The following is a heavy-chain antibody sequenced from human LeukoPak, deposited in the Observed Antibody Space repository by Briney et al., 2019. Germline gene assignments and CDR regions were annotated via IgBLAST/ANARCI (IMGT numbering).Heavy chain of an antibody. CDR2: IYYTGRT. D-gene: IGHD2-21*02. Sequence: SETLSLTCIVSGGPISVDYWNCIRHAPGKGLEWIGYIYYTGRTKYNPSLASRLTISIDTSKSQFSLRLTSVTAAAAAVYYCAKMTTHGDSVLWGQGSLVTVSS. CDR1: GGPISVDY. V-gene: IGHV4-59*01. CDR3: AKMTTHGDSVL. J-gene: IGHJ4*02.